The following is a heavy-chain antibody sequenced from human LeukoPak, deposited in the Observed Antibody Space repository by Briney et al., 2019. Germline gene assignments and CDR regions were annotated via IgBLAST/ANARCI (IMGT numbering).Heavy chain of an antibody. J-gene: IGHJ6*02. CDR3: AKIPGYCSGGSCWVDV. D-gene: IGHD2-15*01. CDR1: GGTFSSYA. CDR2: IIPIFATA. V-gene: IGHV1-69*13. Sequence: GTSVKVSCKASGGTFSSYAISWVRQAPGQGLEWIGGIIPIFATANFAQKFQGRVTITADESTSTAYMELSTLRSEDTAVYYCAKIPGYCSGGSCWVDVWGQGTTVTVSS.